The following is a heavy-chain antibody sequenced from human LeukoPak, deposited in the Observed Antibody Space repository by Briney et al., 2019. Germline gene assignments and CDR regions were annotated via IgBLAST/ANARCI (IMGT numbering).Heavy chain of an antibody. Sequence: ASVEVSCKASGYTFTGYYMHWVRQAPGQGLEWMGWINPNSGGTNYAQKFQGRVTMTRDTSISTAYMELSRLRSDDTAVYYCARGGTNWGYYFDYWGQGTLVTVSS. D-gene: IGHD7-27*01. CDR1: GYTFTGYY. J-gene: IGHJ4*02. V-gene: IGHV1-2*02. CDR2: INPNSGGT. CDR3: ARGGTNWGYYFDY.